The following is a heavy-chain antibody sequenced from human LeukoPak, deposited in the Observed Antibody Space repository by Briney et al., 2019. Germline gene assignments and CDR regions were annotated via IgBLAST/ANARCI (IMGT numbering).Heavy chain of an antibody. V-gene: IGHV1-69*06. Sequence: SVKVSCKASGGTFKNYAINWVRQAPGQGLEWMGGILPIFGTANYAQQFQGRVTITADKSTSTAYMELSSLRSEDTAVYYCARDIGNYYYYYMDVWGKGTTVTVSS. CDR3: ARDIGNYYYYYMDV. CDR1: GGTFKNYA. J-gene: IGHJ6*03. CDR2: ILPIFGTA.